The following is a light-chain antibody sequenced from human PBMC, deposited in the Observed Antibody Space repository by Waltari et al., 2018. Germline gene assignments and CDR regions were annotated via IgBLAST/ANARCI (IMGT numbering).Light chain of an antibody. CDR2: RNN. CDR3: AAWDDSLNGYL. Sequence: QSVLTQPPSASGTPGQRVTISCSGSSDNIGTTNVNWYPQLPRTAPKLLIYRNNQRPSGVPDRFSGSKSGTSASLAISGLLSDDEADYYCAAWDDSLNGYLFGTGTKVTVL. V-gene: IGLV1-44*01. J-gene: IGLJ1*01. CDR1: SDNIGTTN.